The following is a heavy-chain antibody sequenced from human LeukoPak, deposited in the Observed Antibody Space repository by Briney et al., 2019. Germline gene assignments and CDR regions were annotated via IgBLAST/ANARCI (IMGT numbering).Heavy chain of an antibody. CDR1: GFTFSSYA. Sequence: PGGSLRLSCAASGFTFSSYAMSWVRQAPGKGLEWVSAISGSGGSTYYADSVKGRFTISRDNSKNTLYLQMNSLRAKDTAVYYCAKPGVTMIVVAHYYYYGMDVWGQGTTVTVSS. D-gene: IGHD3-22*01. CDR2: ISGSGGST. CDR3: AKPGVTMIVVAHYYYYGMDV. J-gene: IGHJ6*02. V-gene: IGHV3-23*01.